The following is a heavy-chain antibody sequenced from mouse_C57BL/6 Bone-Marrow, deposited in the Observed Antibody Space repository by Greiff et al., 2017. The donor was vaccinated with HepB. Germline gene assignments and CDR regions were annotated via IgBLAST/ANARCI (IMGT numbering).Heavy chain of an antibody. V-gene: IGHV5-6*02. CDR3: ARAKAWFAY. CDR1: GFTFSSYG. Sequence: DVMLVESGGDLVKPGGSLKLSCAASGFTFSSYGMSWVRQTPDKRLEWVATISSGGSYTYYPDSVKGRFTISRDNAKNTLYLQMSSLKSEDTAMYYCARAKAWFAYWGQGTLVTVSA. J-gene: IGHJ3*01. CDR2: ISSGGSYT.